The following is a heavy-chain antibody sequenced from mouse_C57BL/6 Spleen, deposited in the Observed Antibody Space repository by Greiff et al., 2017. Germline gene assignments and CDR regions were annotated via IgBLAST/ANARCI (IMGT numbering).Heavy chain of an antibody. CDR1: GSTFSDYY. V-gene: IGHV5-12*01. CDR3: ARAYYSDHGGFAY. CDR2: IRNGGGST. J-gene: IGHJ3*01. D-gene: IGHD2-12*01. Sequence: EVKLMESGGGLVQPGGSLKLSCAASGSTFSDYYMYWVRQTPEKRLEWVAYIRNGGGSTDYPDTVKGRFTISRDNAKNTLYLQMSLLKSEDTAMYYCARAYYSDHGGFAYWGQGTLVPVSA.